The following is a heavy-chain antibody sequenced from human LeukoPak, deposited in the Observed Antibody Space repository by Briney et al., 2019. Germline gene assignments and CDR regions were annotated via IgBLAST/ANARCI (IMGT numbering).Heavy chain of an antibody. CDR3: ATTTLSLVFYYYGMDV. J-gene: IGHJ6*02. CDR1: GITFSNAW. Sequence: GGSLRLSCAASGITFSNAWMYWVRQAPGKGLEWVGRIKSKIDGGTTDYAAPVKGRFTISRDDSKNTLSLQMHSLKTEDTGVYYCATTTLSLVFYYYGMDVWGQGTTVTVSS. D-gene: IGHD1-14*01. V-gene: IGHV3-15*07. CDR2: IKSKIDGGTT.